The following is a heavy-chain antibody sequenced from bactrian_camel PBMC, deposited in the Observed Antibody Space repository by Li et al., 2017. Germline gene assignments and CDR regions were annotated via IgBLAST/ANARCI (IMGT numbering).Heavy chain of an antibody. CDR3: AAVSGY. J-gene: IGHJ6*01. CDR1: VYTYNRNC. V-gene: IGHV3S26*01. CDR2: VDHDGTT. Sequence: QVQLVESGGGSVQAGGSLRLSCSTSVYTYNRNCVAWFRQAPGKEREFVSGVDHDGTTRYADPLKGRFTISRDNAKSTLYLQMNGLKPEDTAVYSCAAVSGYWGQGTQVTVS.